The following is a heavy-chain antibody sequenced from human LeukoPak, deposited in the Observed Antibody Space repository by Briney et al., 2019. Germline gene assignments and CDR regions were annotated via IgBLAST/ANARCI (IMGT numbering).Heavy chain of an antibody. V-gene: IGHV3-30*18. CDR2: ISYDGSNK. CDR1: GFTFSSYG. D-gene: IGHD3-22*01. CDR3: AKDRLTLGKIVVPDY. J-gene: IGHJ4*02. Sequence: GGSLRLSCAASGFTFSSYGMHWVRQAPGKGLEWVAVISYDGSNKYYADSVKGRFTISRDNSKNTLYLQMNSLRAEDTAVYYCAKDRLTLGKIVVPDYWGQGTLVTVSS.